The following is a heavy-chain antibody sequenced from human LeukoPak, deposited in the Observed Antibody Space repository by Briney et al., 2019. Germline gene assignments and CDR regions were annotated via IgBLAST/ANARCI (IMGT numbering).Heavy chain of an antibody. D-gene: IGHD2-2*01. CDR3: ARGSYCSSTSCPAFDY. V-gene: IGHV3-20*04. CDR1: GFTFDDYG. CDR2: INWNGGST. Sequence: PGGSLRLSCAASGFTFDDYGMSWVRQAPGKGLKWVSGINWNGGSTGYADSVKGRFTISRDNAKNSLYLQMNSLRAEDTALYYCARGSYCSSTSCPAFDYWGQGTLVTVSS. J-gene: IGHJ4*02.